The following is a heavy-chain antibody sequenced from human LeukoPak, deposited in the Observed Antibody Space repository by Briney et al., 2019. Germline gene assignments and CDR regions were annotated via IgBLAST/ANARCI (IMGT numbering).Heavy chain of an antibody. CDR1: GFTFSSYA. CDR3: ASPDEPGYSGSSFLLADY. Sequence: GGSLRLSCAASGFTFSSYAMSWVRQAPGKGLEWVSAISGSGGSTYYADSVKGRFTISRDNSKNTLYLQMNSLRAEDTAVYYCASPDEPGYSGSSFLLADYWGQGTLVTVSS. J-gene: IGHJ4*02. V-gene: IGHV3-23*01. CDR2: ISGSGGST. D-gene: IGHD6-13*01.